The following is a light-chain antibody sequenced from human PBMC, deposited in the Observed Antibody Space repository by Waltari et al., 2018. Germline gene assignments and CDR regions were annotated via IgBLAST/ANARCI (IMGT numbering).Light chain of an antibody. CDR3: VQAIAFPYS. J-gene: IGKJ2*03. CDR1: QSLLHSNGNTY. V-gene: IGKV2-40*01. Sequence: DIVMTQTPLSLPITPGEPASISCRSSQSLLHSNGNTYLHWYLQKPGQSPQLLIYGSSNRASGVPDRFSGSGSGTDFTLKIGKLEAEDVGIYYCVQAIAFPYSFGQGTKVEIK. CDR2: GSS.